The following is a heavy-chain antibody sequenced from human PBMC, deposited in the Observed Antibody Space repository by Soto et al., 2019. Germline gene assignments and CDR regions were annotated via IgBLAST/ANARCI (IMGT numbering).Heavy chain of an antibody. V-gene: IGHV5-10-1*01. CDR2: IDPSDSYT. Sequence: PGQPLKISYKGAGYKFTSYGISWVRQMPGKGLEWMGRIDPSDSYTNYSPSFQGHVTISADKSISTAYLQWSSLKASDTAMYYCARPIGSGKYYYYGMDVWGQGTTVTVS. CDR3: ARPIGSGKYYYYGMDV. D-gene: IGHD3-10*01. J-gene: IGHJ6*02. CDR1: GYKFTSYG.